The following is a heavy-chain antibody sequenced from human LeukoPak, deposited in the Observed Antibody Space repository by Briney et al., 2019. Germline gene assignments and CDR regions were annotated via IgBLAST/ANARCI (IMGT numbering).Heavy chain of an antibody. CDR1: GYTFTSYG. CDR3: ERDRQSLPEVTDY. J-gene: IGHJ4*02. CDR2: RTAYNGNK. V-gene: IGHV1-18*01. D-gene: IGHD6-19*01. Sequence: ASVKVSSKASGYTFTSYGISWVRQTPGQGVWWIGWRTAYNGNKTYEQKLQGSVTMTTDTSTSTAYMELRRLRSDDTAVYYCERDRQSLPEVTDYWGQGNLVTVSS.